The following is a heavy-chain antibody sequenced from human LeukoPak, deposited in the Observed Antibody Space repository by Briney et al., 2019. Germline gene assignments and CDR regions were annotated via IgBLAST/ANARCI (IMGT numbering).Heavy chain of an antibody. CDR1: GFTFSSYA. J-gene: IGHJ4*02. V-gene: IGHV3-30-3*01. CDR2: ISYDGSNK. D-gene: IGHD5-18*01. CDR3: ARDGSGYSYGYVVY. Sequence: PGGSLRLSCAASGFTFSSYAMHWVRQAPGKGLEWVAVISYDGSNKYYADSVKGRFTISRDNSKNTLYLQMNSLRAEDTAVYYCARDGSGYSYGYVVYWGQGTLVTVSS.